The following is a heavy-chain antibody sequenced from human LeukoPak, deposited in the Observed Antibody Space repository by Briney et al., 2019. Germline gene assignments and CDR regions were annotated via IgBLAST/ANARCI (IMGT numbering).Heavy chain of an antibody. D-gene: IGHD3-10*01. Sequence: GGSLRLSCAASGFTVSSNYMSWVRQAPGKGLEWVSVIYSGGSTYYADSVKGRFTISRDNSKNTLYLQMNSLRAEDTAVYYCVTTMVRGVIITESDLFAFDIWGQGTMVTVSS. CDR2: IYSGGST. CDR1: GFTVSSNY. V-gene: IGHV3-53*01. J-gene: IGHJ3*02. CDR3: VTTMVRGVIITESDLFAFDI.